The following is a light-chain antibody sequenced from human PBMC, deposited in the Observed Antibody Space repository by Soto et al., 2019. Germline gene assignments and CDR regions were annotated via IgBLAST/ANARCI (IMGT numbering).Light chain of an antibody. Sequence: EIVMTQSPLSLTVTPGEPASISCKSSQSLQHNNGNTLLDWYMQKPGQSPQLLIYLASRRAPGAPDRVSGSRSCTDFTLRISTVEADDAAIYYCMQALQTPRTFGQGTKLE. CDR1: QSLQHNNGNTL. V-gene: IGKV2-28*01. CDR2: LAS. CDR3: MQALQTPRT. J-gene: IGKJ1*01.